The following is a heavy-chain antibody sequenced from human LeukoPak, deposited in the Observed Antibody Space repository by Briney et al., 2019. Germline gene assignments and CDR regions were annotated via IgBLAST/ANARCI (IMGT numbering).Heavy chain of an antibody. CDR1: GYSISSGYY. Sequence: PSETLSLTCTVSGYSISSGYYWGWIRQPPGKGLEWIGSIYHSGSTYYNPSLKSRVTISVDTSKNQFSLKLSSVTAADTAVYYCPIGWGTTYNWFDPWGQGTLVTVSS. D-gene: IGHD1-7*01. J-gene: IGHJ5*02. CDR3: PIGWGTTYNWFDP. V-gene: IGHV4-38-2*02. CDR2: IYHSGST.